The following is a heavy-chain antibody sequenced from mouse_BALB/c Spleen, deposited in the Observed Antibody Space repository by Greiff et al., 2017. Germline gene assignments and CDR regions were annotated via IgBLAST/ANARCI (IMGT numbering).Heavy chain of an antibody. D-gene: IGHD1-1*01. CDR2: IYPGSGST. CDR3: ARDLYYYGSSYGAMDY. V-gene: IGHV1-55*01. Sequence: QVQLQQPGAELVKPGTSVKLSCKASGYNFTSYWINWVKLRPGQGLEWIGDIYPGSGSTNYNEKFKSKATLTVDTSSSTAYMQLSSLASEDSALYYCARDLYYYGSSYGAMDYWGQGTSVTVSS. CDR1: GYNFTSYW. J-gene: IGHJ4*01.